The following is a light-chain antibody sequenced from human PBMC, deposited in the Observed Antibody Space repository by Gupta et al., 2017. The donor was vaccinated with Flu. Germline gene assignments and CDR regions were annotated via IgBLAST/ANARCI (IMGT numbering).Light chain of an antibody. Sequence: QPALSSPAPVAGFPGPSSSISCPGTSSNVGRDNLISCYHQHPSKPPKLMNYEVMNRPSGVYKRFSGSNASNTASLTISGLQAEDKADYYASSYAGSSTLVFGGGTRLTVL. V-gene: IGLV2-23*02. J-gene: IGLJ2*01. CDR3: SSYAGSSTLV. CDR2: EVM. CDR1: SSNVGRDNL.